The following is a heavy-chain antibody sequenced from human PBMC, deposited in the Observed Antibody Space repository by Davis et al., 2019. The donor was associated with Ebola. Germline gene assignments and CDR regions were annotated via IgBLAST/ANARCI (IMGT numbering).Heavy chain of an antibody. D-gene: IGHD3-16*01. J-gene: IGHJ6*02. CDR2: INAGNGNT. Sequence: AASVKVSCKASGYTFTTYGISWVRQAPGQGLEWMGWINAGNGNTKYSHKFQGRVTMTRNTSISTAYMELSSLRSEDTAVYYCARAYGTVYYYGMDVWGQGTTVTVSS. CDR3: ARAYGTVYYYGMDV. V-gene: IGHV1-18*01. CDR1: GYTFTTYG.